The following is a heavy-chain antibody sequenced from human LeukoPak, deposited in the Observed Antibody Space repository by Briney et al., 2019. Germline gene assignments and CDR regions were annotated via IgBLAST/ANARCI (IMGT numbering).Heavy chain of an antibody. CDR2: ISSSSSYI. CDR1: GFTFSSYS. Sequence: KPGGSLGLSCAASGFTFSSYSMNWVRQAPGKGLEWVSSISSSSSYIYYADSVKGRFTISRDNAKNSLYLQMNSLRAEDTAVYYCARIVIRGSGPTDYWGQGTLVTVSS. CDR3: ARIVIRGSGPTDY. V-gene: IGHV3-21*01. D-gene: IGHD3-16*02. J-gene: IGHJ4*02.